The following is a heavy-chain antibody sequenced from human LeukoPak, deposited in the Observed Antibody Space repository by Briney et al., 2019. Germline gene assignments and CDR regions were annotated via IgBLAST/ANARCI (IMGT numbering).Heavy chain of an antibody. CDR1: GGSIRSSYYY. J-gene: IGHJ4*02. CDR3: ARVTARYFDY. Sequence: SETLSLTCTVSGGSIRSSYYYWGWIRQPPGKGLEWIGSIYDSGSTYYNPSLKSRVTISVDKSKNQFSLKLSSVTAADTAVYYCARVTARYFDYWGQGTLVTVSS. V-gene: IGHV4-39*07. CDR2: IYDSGST. D-gene: IGHD1-14*01.